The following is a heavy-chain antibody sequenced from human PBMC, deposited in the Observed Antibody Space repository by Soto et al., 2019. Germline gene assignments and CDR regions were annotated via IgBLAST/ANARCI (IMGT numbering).Heavy chain of an antibody. J-gene: IGHJ5*02. CDR3: ALIKDCSRTDCYLASFDP. Sequence: QVTLKESGPVVVKPTETLTLTCTVSGFSLSNARLGVSWIRQPPGKALEWLAHIFSNDEKSYSTSLKNRLTISKDTSKSQVVLTMTNMDPVDSATYYCALIKDCSRTDCYLASFDPWGQGTLLTVSS. CDR1: GFSLSNARLG. CDR2: IFSNDEK. D-gene: IGHD2-2*01. V-gene: IGHV2-26*01.